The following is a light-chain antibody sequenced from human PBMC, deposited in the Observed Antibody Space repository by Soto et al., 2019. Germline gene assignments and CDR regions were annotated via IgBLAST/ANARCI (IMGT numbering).Light chain of an antibody. CDR3: QQRSDWPST. CDR1: QSVSSD. J-gene: IGKJ4*01. Sequence: EIVLTQSPATLSLSPGERATLSCRASQSVSSDLAWYQQKPGQAPRLLIYDASNRATGIPARFSGSGSGTDFTLTISSLEPDDFAVYDCQQRSDWPSTFGGGTKVQIK. V-gene: IGKV3-11*01. CDR2: DAS.